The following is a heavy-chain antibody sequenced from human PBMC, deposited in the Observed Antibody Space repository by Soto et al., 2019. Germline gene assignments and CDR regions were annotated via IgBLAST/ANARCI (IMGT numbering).Heavy chain of an antibody. Sequence: EVQLVESGGGLVKPGGSLRLSCAASGFTFSSYSMNWVRQAPGKGLEWVSSISSSSSYIYYADSVKGRFTISRDNAKNSLYLQMSSLRAEDTAVYYCARDRVNAPAGVSNWFDPWGQGTLVTVSS. CDR2: ISSSSSYI. CDR1: GFTFSSYS. V-gene: IGHV3-21*01. D-gene: IGHD2-21*01. CDR3: ARDRVNAPAGVSNWFDP. J-gene: IGHJ5*02.